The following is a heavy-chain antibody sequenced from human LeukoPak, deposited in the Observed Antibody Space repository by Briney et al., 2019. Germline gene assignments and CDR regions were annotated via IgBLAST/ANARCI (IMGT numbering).Heavy chain of an antibody. CDR3: ATSWGGSYPLTFDY. CDR2: IIPIFGTA. J-gene: IGHJ4*02. Sequence: ASVKVSCKASGGTFSSYAISWVRQAPGQGLEWMGGIIPIFGTANYAQKFQGRVTMTEDTSTDTAYMELSSLRSEDTAVYYCATSWGGSYPLTFDYWGQGTLVTVSS. CDR1: GGTFSSYA. D-gene: IGHD1-26*01. V-gene: IGHV1-69*06.